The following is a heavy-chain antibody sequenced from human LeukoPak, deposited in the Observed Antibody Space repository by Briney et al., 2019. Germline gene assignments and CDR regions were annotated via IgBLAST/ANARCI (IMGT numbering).Heavy chain of an antibody. D-gene: IGHD2-21*01. Sequence: SETLSLTCAVYGGSSSGYWSWIRQPPGKGLEWIGEINHTGSTSYNPSLKSRVTISVDTSKSQFSLKLSSVTAADTAVYYCARLKEFQKIFDYWGQGTLVTVSS. CDR1: GGSSSGY. CDR3: ARLKEFQKIFDY. J-gene: IGHJ4*02. V-gene: IGHV4-34*01. CDR2: INHTGST.